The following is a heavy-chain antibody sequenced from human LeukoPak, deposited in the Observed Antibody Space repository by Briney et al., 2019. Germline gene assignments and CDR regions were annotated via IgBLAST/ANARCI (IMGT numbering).Heavy chain of an antibody. CDR2: IWYDGTNE. V-gene: IGHV3-33*01. CDR3: ARATEMVRGYRVWSKPDY. CDR1: GFFFTNFG. Sequence: GGSLRLSCTASGFFFTNFGFHWVRQVPGKGLEWVAFIWYDGTNEHYSDSVKGRFAISRDNSKKTLYLQMNSLRSEDTALYYCARATEMVRGYRVWSKPDYWGQGTLVSVSS. D-gene: IGHD3-10*01. J-gene: IGHJ4*02.